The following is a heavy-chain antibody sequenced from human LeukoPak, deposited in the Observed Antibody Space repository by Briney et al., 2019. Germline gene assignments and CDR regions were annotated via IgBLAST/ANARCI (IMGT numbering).Heavy chain of an antibody. V-gene: IGHV3-21*04. J-gene: IGHJ4*02. CDR1: GFTFSNYY. CDR3: AKDRHPDRKDFDY. CDR2: MSGNSLSI. Sequence: PGGSLRLSCAASGFTFSNYYMSWVRQAPGKGLEWVSSMSGNSLSIYYADSVKGRFTISRDNAKKSLYLQMNSLRAEDAALYYCAKDRHPDRKDFDYWGQGTLVTVSS. D-gene: IGHD1-14*01.